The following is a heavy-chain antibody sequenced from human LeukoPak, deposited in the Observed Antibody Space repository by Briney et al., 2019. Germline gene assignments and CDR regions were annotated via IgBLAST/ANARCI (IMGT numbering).Heavy chain of an antibody. J-gene: IGHJ4*02. V-gene: IGHV3-30-3*01. CDR3: AREKYSPGGATAVFDY. CDR1: GFTFSSYA. D-gene: IGHD1-26*01. Sequence: PGGSLRLSCAASGFTFSSYAMHWVRQAPGKGLEWVAVISYDGSNKYYADSVKGRFTISRDNSKNTLYLQMNSLRAEDTAVYYCAREKYSPGGATAVFDYWGQGTLVTVSS. CDR2: ISYDGSNK.